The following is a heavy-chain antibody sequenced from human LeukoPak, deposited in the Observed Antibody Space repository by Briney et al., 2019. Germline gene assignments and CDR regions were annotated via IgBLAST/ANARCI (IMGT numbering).Heavy chain of an antibody. CDR2: IKQDGSDI. D-gene: IGHD3-10*01. J-gene: IGHJ4*02. CDR1: GFSISTYF. V-gene: IGHV3-7*01. Sequence: GGSLRLSCAASGFSISTYFMTWVRQAPGKGLEWVANIKQDGSDIYYVDSVKGRFTISRDNAKNSVFLQMNSLRVEDTAVYYCARRRWFGDRQYYFDYWGQGNLVTVSS. CDR3: ARRRWFGDRQYYFDY.